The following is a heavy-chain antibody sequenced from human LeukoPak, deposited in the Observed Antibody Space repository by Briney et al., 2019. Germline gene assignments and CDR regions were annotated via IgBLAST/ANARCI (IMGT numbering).Heavy chain of an antibody. Sequence: GESLKISCKGSGYSFNTYWIAWGRQMPGKALEWLGIIYPGDSDTRYSPSFQGQVTISADESISTAYLHWSSLKASDTAMYYCARQADYNILTGYFKGHLDYWGQGTLVTVSS. CDR1: GYSFNTYW. V-gene: IGHV5-51*01. CDR2: IYPGDSDT. CDR3: ARQADYNILTGYFKGHLDY. D-gene: IGHD3-9*01. J-gene: IGHJ4*02.